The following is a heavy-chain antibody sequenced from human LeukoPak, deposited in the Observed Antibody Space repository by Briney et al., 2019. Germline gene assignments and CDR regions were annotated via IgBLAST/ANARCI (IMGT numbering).Heavy chain of an antibody. J-gene: IGHJ4*02. D-gene: IGHD5-18*01. CDR3: ARGRRGYSYGYCDY. CDR1: VYTFTSYG. V-gene: IGHV1-18*04. CDR2: ISDYNGNT. Sequence: ASVTVSCMASVYTFTSYGINWVRQAPGQGLEGMGWISDYNGNTNYAQKLQGRVTMTTDTSTSTAYMELRSLRSDDTAVYYCARGRRGYSYGYCDYWGQGTLVTVSS.